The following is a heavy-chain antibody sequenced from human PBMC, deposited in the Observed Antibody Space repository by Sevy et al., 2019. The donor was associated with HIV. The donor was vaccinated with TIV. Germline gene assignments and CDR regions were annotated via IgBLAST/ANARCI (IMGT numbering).Heavy chain of an antibody. J-gene: IGHJ4*02. CDR1: GGSISSSSYY. CDR3: ARGVSSSRGFDY. CDR2: IYYSGST. Sequence: KQSQTLSLTCTVSGGSISSSSYYWGWIRQPPGKGLEWIGSIYYSGSTYYNPSLKSRVTISVDTSKNQFSLKLSSVTAADTAVYYCARGVSSSRGFDYWGQGTLVTVSS. V-gene: IGHV4-39*01. D-gene: IGHD6-6*01.